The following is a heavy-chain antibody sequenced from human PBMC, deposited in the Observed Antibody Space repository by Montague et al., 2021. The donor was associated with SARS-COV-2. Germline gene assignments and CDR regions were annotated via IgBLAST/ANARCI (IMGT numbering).Heavy chain of an antibody. CDR1: GDSISTANW. V-gene: IGHV4-4*02. D-gene: IGHD3-3*01. CDR3: ARKASARSVLAY. CDR2: IYHTGST. J-gene: IGHJ4*02. Sequence: SETLSLTCVVSGDSISTANWWTCVRLPPGKVLECVCEIYHTGSTKYKPSLNRRASMSVDKSRNQFSLRLTSVTAAATAVYYCARKASARSVLAYWGQGTLVTVSS.